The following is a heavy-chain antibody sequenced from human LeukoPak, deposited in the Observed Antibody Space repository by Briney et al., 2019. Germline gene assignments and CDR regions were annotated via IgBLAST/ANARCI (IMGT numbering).Heavy chain of an antibody. Sequence: GGSLRLSCAASGLTFRNNAMTWVRQAPGKGLEWVSSITGGGIGTSYADSVKGRFTVYRDNSKNTLYLQMNSLRAGDTAVYYCAKDPNGDYVGAFDSWGQGTSVTVSS. CDR3: AKDPNGDYVGAFDS. D-gene: IGHD4-17*01. CDR1: GLTFRNNA. V-gene: IGHV3-23*01. CDR2: ITGGGIGT. J-gene: IGHJ3*01.